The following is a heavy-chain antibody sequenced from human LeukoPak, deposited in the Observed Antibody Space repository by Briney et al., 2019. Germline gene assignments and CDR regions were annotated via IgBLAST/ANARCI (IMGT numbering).Heavy chain of an antibody. CDR3: ARPWVGYSSSWYFGDYYYYYMDV. D-gene: IGHD6-13*01. J-gene: IGHJ6*03. Sequence: ASVKVSCKASGYTFTSYAMNWVRQAPGQGLEWMGWINTNTGNPTYAQGFTGRFVFSLDTSVSTAYLQISSLKAEDTAVYYCARPWVGYSSSWYFGDYYYYYMDVWGKGTTVTVSS. V-gene: IGHV7-4-1*02. CDR2: INTNTGNP. CDR1: GYTFTSYA.